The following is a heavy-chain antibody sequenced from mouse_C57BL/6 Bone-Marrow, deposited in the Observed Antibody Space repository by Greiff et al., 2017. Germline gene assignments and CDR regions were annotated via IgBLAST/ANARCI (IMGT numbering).Heavy chain of an antibody. CDR3: TALGYDGYSTFAY. Sequence: EVQLQQSGAELVRPGASVKLSCTASGFNIKDDYMHWVKQRPEQGLEWIGWIDPENGDTEYASKFQGKATITVDTSSNTAYLQLSSLTSEDTAVYYCTALGYDGYSTFAYWGQGTLVTVSA. CDR2: IDPENGDT. D-gene: IGHD2-3*01. J-gene: IGHJ3*01. CDR1: GFNIKDDY. V-gene: IGHV14-4*01.